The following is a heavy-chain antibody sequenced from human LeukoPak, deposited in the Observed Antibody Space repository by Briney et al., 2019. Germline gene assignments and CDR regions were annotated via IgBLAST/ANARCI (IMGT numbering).Heavy chain of an antibody. CDR1: GGSFSGYY. CDR3: ARNLIVGANGWAFDN. J-gene: IGHJ3*02. Sequence: SETLSLTCAVYGGSFSGYYWSWIRQPPGKGLEWIGEINHSGSTNYNPSLKSRVTISVDTSKNQFSLKLSSVTAADTAVYYCARNLIVGANGWAFDNWGQGTMVTVSS. D-gene: IGHD1-26*01. CDR2: INHSGST. V-gene: IGHV4-34*01.